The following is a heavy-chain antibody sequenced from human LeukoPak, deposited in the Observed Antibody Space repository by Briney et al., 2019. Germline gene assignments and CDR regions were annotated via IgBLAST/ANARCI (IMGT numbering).Heavy chain of an antibody. Sequence: PGRSLRLSCAASGFTFSSYGMQWVRQAPGKGLEWVAVISYDGSSKFYEDSVKGRFTISRDNSKNTLYLQMNSLRVEDTAVYYCVKEFGGYSYGAYFDYWGQGTLVTVSS. CDR3: VKEFGGYSYGAYFDY. D-gene: IGHD5-18*01. CDR1: GFTFSSYG. V-gene: IGHV3-30*18. J-gene: IGHJ4*02. CDR2: ISYDGSSK.